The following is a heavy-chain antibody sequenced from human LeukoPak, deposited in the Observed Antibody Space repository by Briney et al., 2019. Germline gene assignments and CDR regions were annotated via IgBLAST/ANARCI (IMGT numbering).Heavy chain of an antibody. CDR3: AGGGDFWSGWY. CDR2: INHSGST. Sequence: SETLSLTCAVYGGSFSGYYWSWIRQPPGKGLEWIGEINHSGSTNYNPSLKSRVTISVDTSKNQFSLKLSSVTAADTAVYYCAGGGDFWSGWYWGQGTLVTVSS. CDR1: GGSFSGYY. V-gene: IGHV4-34*01. J-gene: IGHJ4*02. D-gene: IGHD3-3*01.